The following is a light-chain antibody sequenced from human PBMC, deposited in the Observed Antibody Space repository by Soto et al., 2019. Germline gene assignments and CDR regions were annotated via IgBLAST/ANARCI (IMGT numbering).Light chain of an antibody. J-gene: IGKJ2*01. V-gene: IGKV2-28*01. CDR3: MQALQTPPT. Sequence: DIVMTQSPLSLPVTPGEPASISCRSSQSLLHSNGYNYLDWYLQKPGQSPQLLIDLGSNRASGVPDRFSGSGSGTDLTLEISRVEAEDVGVYYCMQALQTPPTLGQGTRLEIK. CDR2: LGS. CDR1: QSLLHSNGYNY.